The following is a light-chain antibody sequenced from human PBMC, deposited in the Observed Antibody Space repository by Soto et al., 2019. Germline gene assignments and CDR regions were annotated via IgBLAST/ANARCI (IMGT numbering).Light chain of an antibody. V-gene: IGLV1-47*02. CDR2: INH. CDR3: ATWDDSLSGQWV. J-gene: IGLJ3*02. CDR1: TSNIANNY. Sequence: QSVLTQPPSASGTPGQGVTISCSGSTSNIANNYVYWYQQLPGTAPKLLIFINHQRPSGVPDRFSASKSGTAGSLAISGLRSEDEGYYYCATWDDSLSGQWVFGGGTKLTVL.